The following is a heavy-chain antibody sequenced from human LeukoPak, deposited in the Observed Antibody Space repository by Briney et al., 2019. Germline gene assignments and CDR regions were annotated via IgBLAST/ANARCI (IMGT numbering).Heavy chain of an antibody. CDR2: IGGSGITT. J-gene: IGHJ3*02. CDR3: ARGASSWEYTTFDI. D-gene: IGHD6-13*01. V-gene: IGHV3-23*01. CDR1: GFTFDDYA. Sequence: PGGSLRLSCAASGFTFDDYAMHWVRQAPGKGLEWVSTIGGSGITTFYADSVKGRFTISRDNSKNAVFLQVNSLRAEDMAIYYCARGASSWEYTTFDIWGQGTIVTVSS.